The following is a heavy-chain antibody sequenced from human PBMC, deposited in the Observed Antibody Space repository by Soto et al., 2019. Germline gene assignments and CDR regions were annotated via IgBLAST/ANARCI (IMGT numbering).Heavy chain of an antibody. V-gene: IGHV3-48*02. CDR1: GFTFDRYA. D-gene: IGHD3-16*01. J-gene: IGHJ4*02. Sequence: GSLRLSCEASGFTFDRYAMNWVRQAPGEGLEWLSWTSPDSVAVEYSDSVTGRFTVSRDDAKNLLSLQMNSLKDEDTAIYYCVRDHLWAFDYWGQGTRVTVSS. CDR2: TSPDSVAV. CDR3: VRDHLWAFDY.